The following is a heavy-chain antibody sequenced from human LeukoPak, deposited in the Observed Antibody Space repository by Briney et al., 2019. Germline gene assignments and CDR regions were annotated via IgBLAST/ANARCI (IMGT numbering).Heavy chain of an antibody. J-gene: IGHJ4*02. CDR3: ARGGVSKWELPHTDY. CDR2: VFSNGRT. Sequence: SETLSLTCTVSGGSLYNYYWNWIRQPPGMGLEWVGYVFSNGRTYYHPSLRSRLTISVDTSKNQFSLNLTSVTAADTAVYYCARGGVSKWELPHTDYWGQGTLVTVSS. V-gene: IGHV4-4*09. D-gene: IGHD1-26*01. CDR1: GGSLYNYY.